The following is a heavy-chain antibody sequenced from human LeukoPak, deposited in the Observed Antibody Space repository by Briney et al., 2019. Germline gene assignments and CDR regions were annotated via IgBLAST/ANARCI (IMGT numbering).Heavy chain of an antibody. CDR3: ARCDYDILTGYHYGMDV. D-gene: IGHD3-9*01. CDR2: ISAYNGNT. V-gene: IGHV1-18*01. Sequence: GASVKVSCKASGYTFTSYGISWVRQAPGQGLEWMGWISAYNGNTNYAQKLQGRVTMTTDTSTSTAYMELRSLRFDDTAVYYCARCDYDILTGYHYGMDVWGQGTTVTVSS. J-gene: IGHJ6*02. CDR1: GYTFTSYG.